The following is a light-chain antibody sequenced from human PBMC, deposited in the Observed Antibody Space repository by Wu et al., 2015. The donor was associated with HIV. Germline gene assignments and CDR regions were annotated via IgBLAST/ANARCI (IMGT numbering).Light chain of an antibody. J-gene: IGKJ2*01. CDR2: SAS. CDR1: QTIARSH. Sequence: EFVLTQSPGTLSLSPGERATLSCKASQTIARSHLAWYQQKPGQPPRLLIYSASSRAPGIPDRFSGSGSRTDFTLTISRLEPEDFAVYYCQQYGSSPLYTFGQGTKLEIK. CDR3: QQYGSSPLYT. V-gene: IGKV3-20*01.